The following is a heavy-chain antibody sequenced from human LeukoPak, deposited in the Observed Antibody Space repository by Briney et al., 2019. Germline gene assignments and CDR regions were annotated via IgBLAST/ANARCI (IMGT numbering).Heavy chain of an antibody. Sequence: ASVKVSCKASGYTFTSYYMHWVRQAPGQGLEWMGIINPSGGSTSYAQKFQGRVTMTRDTSTSTVYMELSSLRSEDTAVYYCARGNSFSSGWSPSYYYYGMDVWGQGTLVTVSS. J-gene: IGHJ6*02. D-gene: IGHD6-19*01. CDR1: GYTFTSYY. CDR2: INPSGGST. CDR3: ARGNSFSSGWSPSYYYYGMDV. V-gene: IGHV1-46*01.